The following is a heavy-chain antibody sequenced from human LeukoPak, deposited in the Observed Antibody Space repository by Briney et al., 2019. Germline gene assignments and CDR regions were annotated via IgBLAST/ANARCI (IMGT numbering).Heavy chain of an antibody. CDR3: ARGDYDSSGYYYDY. CDR2: ISSSSKYI. V-gene: IGHV3-21*01. CDR1: GFTFSSYT. D-gene: IGHD3-22*01. Sequence: GGSLRLSCAPSGFTFSSYTMNWVREAPGKGLEWVSSISSSSKYIYYAESVKGRFTISRDNAKNSLYLQMNSLRAEDTAVYYCARGDYDSSGYYYDYWGQGILVTVSS. J-gene: IGHJ4*02.